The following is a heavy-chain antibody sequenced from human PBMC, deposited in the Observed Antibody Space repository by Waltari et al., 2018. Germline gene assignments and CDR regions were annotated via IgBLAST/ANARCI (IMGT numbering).Heavy chain of an antibody. CDR1: GFTFSNYW. V-gene: IGHV3-74*01. CDR2: INSDGSST. J-gene: IGHJ6*02. CDR3: ARAGLPSAAWPYYSYGVDV. D-gene: IGHD5-12*01. Sequence: EVQLVESGGGLVQPGGSLRLSCAASGFTFSNYWMHWVRQAPGKGLVWVSRINSDGSSTTYADSVKGRFAISRDNAKNTLYLQMNSLRAEDTAVYYCARAGLPSAAWPYYSYGVDVWGQGTTVTVSS.